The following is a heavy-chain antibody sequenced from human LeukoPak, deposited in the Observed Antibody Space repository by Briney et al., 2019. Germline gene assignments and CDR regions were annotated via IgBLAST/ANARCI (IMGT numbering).Heavy chain of an antibody. CDR1: GFTFDDYA. CDR2: ISWNSGSI. D-gene: IGHD6-13*01. Sequence: PGGSLRLSCEASGFTFDDYAMHWVRQAPGKGLEWVSGISWNSGSIGYADSVKGRFTISRDNAKNSLYLQMNSLRAEDTALYYCAKDTLSSSWYYFDYWGQGTLVTVSS. V-gene: IGHV3-9*01. J-gene: IGHJ4*02. CDR3: AKDTLSSSWYYFDY.